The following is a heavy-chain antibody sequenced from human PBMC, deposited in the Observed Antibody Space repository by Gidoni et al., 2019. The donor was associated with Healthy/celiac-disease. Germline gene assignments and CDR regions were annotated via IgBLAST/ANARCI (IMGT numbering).Heavy chain of an antibody. CDR1: GFTFSNAW. CDR2: IKSKTDGGTT. V-gene: IGHV3-15*01. D-gene: IGHD3-10*01. J-gene: IGHJ2*01. Sequence: EVQLVESGGGLVKPGGSLRLSGAASGFTFSNAWMSWVRQAPGKGLEWVGRIKSKTDGGTTDYAAPVKGRFTISRDDSKNTLYLQMNSLKTEDTAVYYCTTAMVRGVIIKQRWYFDLWGRGTLVTVSS. CDR3: TTAMVRGVIIKQRWYFDL.